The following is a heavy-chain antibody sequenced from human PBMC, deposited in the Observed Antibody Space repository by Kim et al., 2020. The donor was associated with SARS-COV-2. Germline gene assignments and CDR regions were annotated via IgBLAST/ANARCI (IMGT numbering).Heavy chain of an antibody. J-gene: IGHJ6*02. D-gene: IGHD6-13*01. Sequence: SETLSLTCTVAGGSISSYYWSWIRQPPGKGLEWIGYIYYSGSTNYNPSLKSRVTISVDTSKNQFSLKLSSVTAADTAVYYCARVENPNSSWYYYYGMDVWGQGTTVTVSS. CDR2: IYYSGST. V-gene: IGHV4-59*13. CDR1: GGSISSYY. CDR3: ARVENPNSSWYYYYGMDV.